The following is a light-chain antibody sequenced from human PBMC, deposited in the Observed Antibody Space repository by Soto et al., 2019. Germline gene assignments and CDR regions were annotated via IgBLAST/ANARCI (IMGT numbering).Light chain of an antibody. Sequence: EIVMTQSPATLSVSPGERATLSFSASQSVSSNLAWYQQKPGQAPRLLIYGASSRATGIPDRFSGSGSGTDFTLTISRLDPEDFAVYFCQQYGSSPRTFGQGTKVDIK. CDR1: QSVSSN. CDR2: GAS. J-gene: IGKJ1*01. CDR3: QQYGSSPRT. V-gene: IGKV3-20*01.